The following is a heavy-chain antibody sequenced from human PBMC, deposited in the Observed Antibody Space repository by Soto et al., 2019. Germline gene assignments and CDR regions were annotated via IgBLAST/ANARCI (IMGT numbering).Heavy chain of an antibody. CDR2: IYYSGST. J-gene: IGHJ4*02. Sequence: PSETLSLTCTVSGGSISSYYWSWIRQPPGKGLEWIGYIYYSGSTNYNPSLKSRVTISVDTSENQFSLKLSSVTAADTAVYYCARGGSCSGGSCYEIYFDYWGQGTLVTVSS. D-gene: IGHD2-15*01. CDR1: GGSISSYY. CDR3: ARGGSCSGGSCYEIYFDY. V-gene: IGHV4-59*01.